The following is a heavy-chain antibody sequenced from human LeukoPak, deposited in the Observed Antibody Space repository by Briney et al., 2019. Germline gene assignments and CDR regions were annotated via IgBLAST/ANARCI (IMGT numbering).Heavy chain of an antibody. CDR3: AVSDIVVVPAAMVDYYYYYMDV. Sequence: ASVKVSCKASGYTFTSYYMHWVRQAPGQGLEWMGGIIPIFGTANYAQKFQGRVTITADESTSTAYMELSSLRSEDTAVYYCAVSDIVVVPAAMVDYYYYYMDVWGKGTTVTISS. V-gene: IGHV1-69*13. D-gene: IGHD2-2*01. J-gene: IGHJ6*03. CDR1: GYTFTSYY. CDR2: IIPIFGTA.